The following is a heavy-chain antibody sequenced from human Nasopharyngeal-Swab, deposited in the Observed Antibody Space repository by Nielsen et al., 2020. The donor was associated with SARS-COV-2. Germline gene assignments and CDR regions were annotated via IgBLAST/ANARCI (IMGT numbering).Heavy chain of an antibody. CDR2: ISAYNGNT. D-gene: IGHD6-13*01. V-gene: IGHV1-18*01. J-gene: IGHJ3*02. CDR3: ARVRGGSSGWYQGSDAFDI. Sequence: ASVKVSCKASGYTFTSYGISWVRQAPGQGLEWMGWISAYNGNTNYAQKLQGRVTMTTDTSTSTAYMELRSLRSDDTAVYYCARVRGGSSGWYQGSDAFDIWGQGTMVTVSS. CDR1: GYTFTSYG.